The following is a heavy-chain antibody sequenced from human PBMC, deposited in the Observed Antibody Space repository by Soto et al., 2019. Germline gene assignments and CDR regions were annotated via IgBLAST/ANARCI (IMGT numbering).Heavy chain of an antibody. CDR2: IYYSGSA. CDR1: GGSISSGDYY. Sequence: QVHLQESGPGLVKPSQTLSLTCTVSGGSISSGDYYWSWIRQPPGRGLEWIGYIYYSGSAYYNPSLKSRVTISVDTSKNQFSLKLSSVTDADTAVYYCPRVGHINWFDPWGQGTLVTVSS. J-gene: IGHJ5*02. V-gene: IGHV4-30-4*01. D-gene: IGHD2-21*01. CDR3: PRVGHINWFDP.